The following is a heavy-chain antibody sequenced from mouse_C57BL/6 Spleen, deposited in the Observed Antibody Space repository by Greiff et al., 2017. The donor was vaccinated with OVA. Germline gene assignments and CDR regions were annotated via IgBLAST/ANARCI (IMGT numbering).Heavy chain of an antibody. CDR1: GYTFTSSW. CDR3: ARGGDYDGFAY. CDR2: IYPSDSET. D-gene: IGHD2-4*01. J-gene: IGHJ3*01. V-gene: IGHV1-61*01. Sequence: QVQLQQPGAELVRPGSSVKLSCKASGYTFTSSWMDWVKQRPGQGLEWIGNIYPSDSETHYNQKFKDKATLTVDKSSSTAYMQLSSLTSEDSAVYYCARGGDYDGFAYWGQGTLVTVSA.